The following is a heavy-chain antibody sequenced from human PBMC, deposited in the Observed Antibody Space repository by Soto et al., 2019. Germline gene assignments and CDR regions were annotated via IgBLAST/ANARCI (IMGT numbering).Heavy chain of an antibody. CDR1: GFPFNSYT. V-gene: IGHV3-23*01. CDR2: ISNTGVTT. D-gene: IGHD1-1*01. Sequence: GGSLRLSCAASGFPFNSYTMNWVRQAPGKGLEWVSAISNTGVTTFYADSVRGRFTISRDNSKNTLYLQMNSLRAEDTAVYFCAKDKTAVRGGYYYYGVDVRGQGTTVPVSS. J-gene: IGHJ6*02. CDR3: AKDKTAVRGGYYYYGVDV.